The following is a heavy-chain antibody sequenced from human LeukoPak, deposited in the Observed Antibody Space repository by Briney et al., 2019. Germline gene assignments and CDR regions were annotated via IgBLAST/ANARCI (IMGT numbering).Heavy chain of an antibody. V-gene: IGHV3-21*01. CDR3: ARDRIAARPGWFDP. J-gene: IGHJ5*02. Sequence: AGGSLRLSCAASGFTFNSYSVNWVRQAPGKALKWVSSISSSSGYIYYADSVKGRFTISRDNAKNSLYLQMNSLRAEDTAVYYCARDRIAARPGWFDPWGQGTLVTVSS. D-gene: IGHD6-6*01. CDR1: GFTFNSYS. CDR2: ISSSSGYI.